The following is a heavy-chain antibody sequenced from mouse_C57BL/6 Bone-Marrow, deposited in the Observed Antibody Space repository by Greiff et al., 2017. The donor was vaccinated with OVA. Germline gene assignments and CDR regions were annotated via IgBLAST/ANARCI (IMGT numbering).Heavy chain of an antibody. CDR2: INPNYGTT. V-gene: IGHV1-39*01. D-gene: IGHD2-3*01. J-gene: IGHJ4*01. Sequence: EVQLQQSGPELVKPGASVKISCKASGYSFTDYNMNWVKQSNGKSREWIGVINPNYGTTSYNQKFKGKATLTVDQSSSKAYMQRNSLTSEDSAVYYCARGLLLFIYAMDYWGQGTSVTVSS. CDR3: ARGLLLFIYAMDY. CDR1: GYSFTDYN.